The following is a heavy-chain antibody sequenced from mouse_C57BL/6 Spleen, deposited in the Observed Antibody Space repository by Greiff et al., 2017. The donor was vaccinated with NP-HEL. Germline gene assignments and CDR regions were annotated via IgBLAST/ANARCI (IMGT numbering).Heavy chain of an antibody. J-gene: IGHJ4*01. CDR2: ISYDGSN. CDR1: GYSITSGYY. D-gene: IGHD3-2*02. V-gene: IGHV3-6*01. CDR3: ARDSSGRDAMDY. Sequence: EVKLMESGPGLVKPSQSLSLTCSVTGYSITSGYYWNWIRQFPGNKLEWMGYISYDGSNNYNPSLKNRISITRDTSKNQFFLKLNSVTTEDTATYYCARDSSGRDAMDYWGQGTSVTVSS.